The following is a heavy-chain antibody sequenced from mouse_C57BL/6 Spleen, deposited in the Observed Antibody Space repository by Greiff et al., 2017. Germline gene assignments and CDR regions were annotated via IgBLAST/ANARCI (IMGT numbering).Heavy chain of an antibody. D-gene: IGHD1-1*01. Sequence: EVKLVESGGGLVKPGGSLKLSCAASGFTFSDYGMHWVRQAPEKGLEWVAYISSGSSTIYYADTVKGRFTISRDNATNTLFLQMTSLRSEDPAMYYCARNYGSSYNAMDYWGQGTSVTVSS. CDR3: ARNYGSSYNAMDY. CDR2: ISSGSSTI. CDR1: GFTFSDYG. J-gene: IGHJ4*01. V-gene: IGHV5-17*01.